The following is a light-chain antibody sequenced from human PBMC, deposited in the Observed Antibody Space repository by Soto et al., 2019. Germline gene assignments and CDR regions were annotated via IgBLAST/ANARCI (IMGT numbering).Light chain of an antibody. V-gene: IGKV3-15*01. J-gene: IGKJ4*01. CDR3: QQYDIGSA. Sequence: EIVMTQSPATLSVSPGERATLSCRASQSVSTNLAWYQQKPGQAPRLLIYGASTRATGIPARFSGSGSGTEFTLTISSLQSEDFAVYYCQQYDIGSAFGGGTKVEI. CDR1: QSVSTN. CDR2: GAS.